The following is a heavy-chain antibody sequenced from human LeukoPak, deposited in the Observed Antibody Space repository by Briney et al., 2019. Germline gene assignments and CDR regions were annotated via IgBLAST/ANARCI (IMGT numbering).Heavy chain of an antibody. J-gene: IGHJ4*02. CDR2: ISGSGGST. Sequence: GGSLRLSCAASGFTFSSYAMSWVRQAPGKGLEWVSAISGSGGSTYYADSVKGRFTISRDNSKNTLSLQMDSLRAEDTAVYYCAKDTPTPYDFWSGYFRAAHPDYWGQGTLVTVSS. V-gene: IGHV3-23*01. D-gene: IGHD3-3*01. CDR1: GFTFSSYA. CDR3: AKDTPTPYDFWSGYFRAAHPDY.